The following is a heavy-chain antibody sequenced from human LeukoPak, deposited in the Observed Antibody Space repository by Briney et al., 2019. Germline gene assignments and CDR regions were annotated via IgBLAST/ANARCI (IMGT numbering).Heavy chain of an antibody. D-gene: IGHD1-26*01. CDR3: ARVGVGVGATYFDY. V-gene: IGHV4-4*07. J-gene: IGHJ4*02. CDR1: GGSISSYY. Sequence: SETLSLTCTVSGGSISSYYWSWIRQPAGKGLEWIGRIYTSGSTNYNPSLKSRVTMSVDTSKNQFSLKLSSVTAADTAVYYCARVGVGVGATYFDYWGQGTLVTVSS. CDR2: IYTSGST.